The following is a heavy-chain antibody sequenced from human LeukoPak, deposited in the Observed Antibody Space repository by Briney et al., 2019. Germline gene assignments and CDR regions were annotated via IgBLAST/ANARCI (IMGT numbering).Heavy chain of an antibody. CDR1: GGTFSSYA. V-gene: IGHV1-69*04. CDR2: IIPIFGIA. D-gene: IGHD5-18*01. Sequence: GASVKVSCKASGGTFSSYAISWVRQAPGQGLEWMGRIIPIFGIANYAQKFQGRVTITADKSTSTAYMELSSLRSEDTAVYYCASAVDTAMAVSPHNWFDPWGQGTLVTVSS. CDR3: ASAVDTAMAVSPHNWFDP. J-gene: IGHJ5*02.